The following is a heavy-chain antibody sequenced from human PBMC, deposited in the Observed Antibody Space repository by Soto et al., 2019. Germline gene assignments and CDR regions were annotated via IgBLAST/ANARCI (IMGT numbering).Heavy chain of an antibody. Sequence: QVQLQVSGPGLVKPSGTLSLTCAVSGGSISSSYWWRWVRQPPGKGLEWIGEIYHSGSTNYNPSLKSRVTISVDKSKNQFSLKLSSVTAADTAVYYCARRRITMIVVVFDAFDIWGQGTVVTVSS. CDR1: GGSISSSYW. J-gene: IGHJ3*02. CDR2: IYHSGST. V-gene: IGHV4-4*02. D-gene: IGHD3-22*01. CDR3: ARRRITMIVVVFDAFDI.